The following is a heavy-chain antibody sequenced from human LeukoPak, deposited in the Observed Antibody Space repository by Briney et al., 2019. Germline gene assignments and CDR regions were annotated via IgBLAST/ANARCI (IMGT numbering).Heavy chain of an antibody. Sequence: SETLSLTCTVSGYSISSGYYWGWIRQPPGKGLEWIGSIYHSGSTYYNPSLKSRVTISVDTSKNQFSLKLSPVTAADTAVYYCARYYTSGSFDYWGQRTLVTVSS. D-gene: IGHD3-10*01. V-gene: IGHV4-38-2*02. J-gene: IGHJ4*02. CDR1: GYSISSGYY. CDR2: IYHSGST. CDR3: ARYYTSGSFDY.